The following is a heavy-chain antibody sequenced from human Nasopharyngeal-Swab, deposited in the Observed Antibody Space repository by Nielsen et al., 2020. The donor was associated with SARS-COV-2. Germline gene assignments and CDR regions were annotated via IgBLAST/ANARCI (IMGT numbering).Heavy chain of an antibody. Sequence: SETLSLTCTVSGGSISSSSYYWGWVRQSPGKGLEWIGSIHYNGNTYYSPSLKSRVSTSIDTSGNQFSLKLSSVTAADTAIYYCARPSGGVQFYWYFDLWGRGTLVTVSS. V-gene: IGHV4-39*01. CDR2: IHYNGNT. CDR1: GGSISSSSYY. J-gene: IGHJ2*01. CDR3: ARPSGGVQFYWYFDL. D-gene: IGHD3-10*01.